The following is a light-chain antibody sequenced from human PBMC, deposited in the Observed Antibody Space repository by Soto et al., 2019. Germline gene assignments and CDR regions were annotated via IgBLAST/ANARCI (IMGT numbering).Light chain of an antibody. J-gene: IGKJ2*01. CDR3: QQYGGVPYT. Sequence: EIVLTQSPGTLSLSPGQRATLSCRASESISRDYLAWYQQRLGQAPRLLIYGASSGATGIPDRFSGSGSGTAFTLTISRLEPEDVAIGYCQQYGGVPYTFGQGTKLEIK. CDR2: GAS. V-gene: IGKV3-20*01. CDR1: ESISRDY.